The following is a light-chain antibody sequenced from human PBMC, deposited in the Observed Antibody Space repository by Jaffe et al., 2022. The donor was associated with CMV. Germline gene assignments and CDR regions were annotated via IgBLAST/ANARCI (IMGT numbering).Light chain of an antibody. CDR2: KTN. J-gene: IGLJ2*01. Sequence: YELTQPPSMSVSPGQTARITCSGNTLPLQFAYWYQQKAGQAPVLVVYKTNERPSGIPERYSGSSSGATVTLTISRAQPEDEAVYYCQSAQDTGAQVLFGGGTRLTVL. CDR3: QSAQDTGAQVL. CDR1: TLPLQF. V-gene: IGLV3-25*03.